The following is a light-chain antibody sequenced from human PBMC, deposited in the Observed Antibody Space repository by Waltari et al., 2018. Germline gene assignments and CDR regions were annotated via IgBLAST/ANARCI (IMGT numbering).Light chain of an antibody. CDR1: SSDVGSYNL. CDR3: CSYAGSSTFVV. CDR2: EFS. Sequence: QSALTQPASVSGSPGQSITISCTGTSSDVGSYNLVSWYQQDPGKAPKLIIYEFSKRPSWVSNRFSGSKSGNTASLTISGLQAEDEADYYCCSYAGSSTFVVFGGGTKLTVL. J-gene: IGLJ2*01. V-gene: IGLV2-23*02.